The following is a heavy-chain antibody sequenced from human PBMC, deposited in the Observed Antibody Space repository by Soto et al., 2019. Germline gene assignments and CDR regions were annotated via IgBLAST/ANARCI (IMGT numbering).Heavy chain of an antibody. Sequence: ASVKVSCKVSGYTLTELSMHWVRQAPGKGLEWMGGFDPEDGETIYAQKLQGRVTMNEDTSTDTAYMELSSLRSEDTAVYYSAAGGVVVRRVGAFDIWGQGTMVTVSS. J-gene: IGHJ3*02. CDR2: FDPEDGET. V-gene: IGHV1-24*01. D-gene: IGHD3-22*01. CDR3: AAGGVVVRRVGAFDI. CDR1: GYTLTELS.